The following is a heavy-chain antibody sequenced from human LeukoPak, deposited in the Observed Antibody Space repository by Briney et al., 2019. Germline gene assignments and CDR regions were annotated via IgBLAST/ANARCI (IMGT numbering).Heavy chain of an antibody. Sequence: GRSLRLSCAAPGFTFSSYGMHWVRQAPGKGLEWVAVIWYDGSNKYYADFVKGRFTISRDNSKNTLYLQMNSLRAEDTAVYYCARQGEGSSGYTIDYWGQGTLVTVSS. CDR1: GFTFSSYG. CDR2: IWYDGSNK. J-gene: IGHJ4*02. CDR3: ARQGEGSSGYTIDY. V-gene: IGHV3-33*01. D-gene: IGHD3-22*01.